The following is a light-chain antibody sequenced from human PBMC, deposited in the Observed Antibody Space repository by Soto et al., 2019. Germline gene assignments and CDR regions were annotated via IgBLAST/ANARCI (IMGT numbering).Light chain of an antibody. CDR3: LQDYNYPWT. CDR2: GAS. Sequence: AIQMTQSPSSLSASVGDRVTITCRASQGIRNDLGWYQQKPGKAPKLLIYGASSLQSGVPSRFSGSGSGTDFTLTIRSLQPEDFATYYCLQDYNYPWTFGQGTKVEIK. V-gene: IGKV1-6*01. J-gene: IGKJ1*01. CDR1: QGIRND.